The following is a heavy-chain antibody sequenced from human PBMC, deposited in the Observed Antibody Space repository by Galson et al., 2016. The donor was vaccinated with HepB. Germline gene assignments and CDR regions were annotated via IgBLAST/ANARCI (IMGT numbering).Heavy chain of an antibody. D-gene: IGHD2-21*02. V-gene: IGHV4-59*12. CDR2: SHYSGQT. Sequence: SETLSLTCDVSGGSISGYFWSWIRQPPGKGLEWIGASHYSGQTFYNPSLMSRITTSVDMSKNQFSLKLASVTAADTAVYYCASALDCGGNCHGGADFDYWGQGTLVAVAS. J-gene: IGHJ4*02. CDR1: GGSISGYF. CDR3: ASALDCGGNCHGGADFDY.